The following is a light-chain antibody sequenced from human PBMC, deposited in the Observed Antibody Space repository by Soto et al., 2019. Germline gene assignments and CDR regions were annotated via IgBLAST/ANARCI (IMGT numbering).Light chain of an antibody. V-gene: IGKV3-20*01. CDR1: QSLTYNY. Sequence: EIVLTQSPGTLSLSPGERATLSCRASQSLTYNYLAWYQQKPGQAPRLLIYGASSRAAGIPDRFSGSGSGTDFTLTISRLDPEDFAVYYCQYYPPYTFGQGTKLEI. CDR2: GAS. CDR3: QYYPPYT. J-gene: IGKJ2*01.